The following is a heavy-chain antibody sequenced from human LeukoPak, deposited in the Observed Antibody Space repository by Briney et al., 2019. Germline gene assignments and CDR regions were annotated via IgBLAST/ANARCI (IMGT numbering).Heavy chain of an antibody. Sequence: SVKVSCKASGGTFSSYAISWVRQAPGQGLEWMGGIIPIFGTANYTQKFQGRVTITTDESTSTAYMELSSLRSEDTAVYYCARAKGYCSSTSCRNDIYFDYWGQGTLVTVSS. J-gene: IGHJ4*02. CDR2: IIPIFGTA. CDR3: ARAKGYCSSTSCRNDIYFDY. CDR1: GGTFSSYA. D-gene: IGHD2-2*01. V-gene: IGHV1-69*05.